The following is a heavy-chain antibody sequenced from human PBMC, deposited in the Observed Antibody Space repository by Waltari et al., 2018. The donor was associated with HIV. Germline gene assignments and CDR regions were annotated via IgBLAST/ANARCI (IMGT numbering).Heavy chain of an antibody. Sequence: EVLLVASGGGLGKPGGSLRLSWAAAGFTFSDAWMSWVRQAPGKGLEWVGRIKSNTDGGTTDYAAPVKGRFTISRDDSKTTLYLEMNSLKTEDTAVYYCTTVGGGTRDYWGQGTLITVSS. CDR1: GFTFSDAW. CDR2: IKSNTDGGTT. D-gene: IGHD3-16*01. CDR3: TTVGGGTRDY. J-gene: IGHJ4*02. V-gene: IGHV3-15*01.